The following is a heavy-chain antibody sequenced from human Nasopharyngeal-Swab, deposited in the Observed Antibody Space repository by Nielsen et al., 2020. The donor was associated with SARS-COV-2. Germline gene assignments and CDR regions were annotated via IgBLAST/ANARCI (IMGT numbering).Heavy chain of an antibody. D-gene: IGHD6-19*01. Sequence: AAVKVSCKASGYTFTSHGITWVGQAPGQGLEGMGWISAYTGNTNYAQKLQGRGTMTTDTSTSTAYMELRSLKSDDTAVYSCARLGPAVAGSFDYWGQGTLVTVSS. J-gene: IGHJ4*02. CDR1: GYTFTSHG. CDR3: ARLGPAVAGSFDY. V-gene: IGHV1-18*04. CDR2: ISAYTGNT.